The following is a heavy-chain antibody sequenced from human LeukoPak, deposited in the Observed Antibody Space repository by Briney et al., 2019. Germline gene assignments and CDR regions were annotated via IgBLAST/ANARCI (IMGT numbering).Heavy chain of an antibody. J-gene: IGHJ4*02. V-gene: IGHV3-23*01. CDR2: ITGSGGST. Sequence: GGSLRLSCAPSGFTFDNFAMTWVRQAPGKGLEWVSEITGSGGSTYYADSVKGRFTISRDNSENTLYLQMNSLRAEDTAIYYCARELFDFDYWGQGTLVTVSS. CDR1: GFTFDNFA. CDR3: ARELFDFDY. D-gene: IGHD3-10*01.